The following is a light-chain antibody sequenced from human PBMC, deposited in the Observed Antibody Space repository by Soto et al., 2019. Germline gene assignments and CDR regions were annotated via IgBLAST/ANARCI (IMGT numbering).Light chain of an antibody. J-gene: IGLJ7*01. V-gene: IGLV2-11*01. Sequence: QSVLTQPRSVSGSPGQSVTISCTGTSSDVGVYNYVSWYQQHPGKAPKLIIYDVTKRPSGVPDRFSGSKSANTASLSISGLQAADEAEYYCCCCSYADSSSFRVLFGGGTQLTVL. CDR3: CSYADSSSFRVL. CDR1: SSDVGVYNY. CDR2: DVT.